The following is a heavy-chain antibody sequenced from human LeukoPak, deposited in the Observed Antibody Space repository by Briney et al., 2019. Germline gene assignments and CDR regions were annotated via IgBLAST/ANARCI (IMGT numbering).Heavy chain of an antibody. Sequence: PGGSLRLSCAASGFTFSSYWMSWVRQAPGKGLEWVANIKQDGSEKYYVDSVKGRFTISRDNVKNSLYLQMNSLRAEDTAVYYCARLVRGVYFDYWGQGTLVTVSS. CDR3: ARLVRGVYFDY. V-gene: IGHV3-7*01. CDR2: IKQDGSEK. D-gene: IGHD3-10*01. J-gene: IGHJ4*02. CDR1: GFTFSSYW.